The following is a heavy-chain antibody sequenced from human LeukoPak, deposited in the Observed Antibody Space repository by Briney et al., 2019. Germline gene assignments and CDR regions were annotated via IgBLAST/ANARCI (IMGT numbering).Heavy chain of an antibody. J-gene: IGHJ4*02. CDR3: ARGEYSGYDFIRLVTFFDY. V-gene: IGHV1-8*02. CDR1: GYTFTGYY. CDR2: MNPNSGNT. Sequence: ASVKVSCKASGYTFTGYYLHWVRQATGQGLEWMGWMNPNSGNTGYAQKFQGRVTMTRNTSISTAYMELSSLRSEDTAVYYCARGEYSGYDFIRLVTFFDYWGQGTLVTVSS. D-gene: IGHD5-12*01.